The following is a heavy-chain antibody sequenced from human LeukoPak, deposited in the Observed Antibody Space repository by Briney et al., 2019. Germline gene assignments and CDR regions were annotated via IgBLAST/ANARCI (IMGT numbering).Heavy chain of an antibody. CDR2: IYYSGST. Sequence: SETLSLTCTASGGSISSYYWSWIRQPPGKGLEWIGYIYYSGSTNYNPSLKSRVTISVDTSKNQFSLKLSSVTAADTAVYYCARQLTKGNWFDPWGQGTLVTVSS. V-gene: IGHV4-59*01. D-gene: IGHD2-2*01. CDR3: ARQLTKGNWFDP. CDR1: GGSISSYY. J-gene: IGHJ5*02.